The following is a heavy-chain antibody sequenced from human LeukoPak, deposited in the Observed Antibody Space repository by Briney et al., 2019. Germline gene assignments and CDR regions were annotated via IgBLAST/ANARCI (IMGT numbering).Heavy chain of an antibody. Sequence: SSETLSLTCAVYGGSFSGYHWSWIRQPPGKGLEWIGEINQSGSTNYNPSLKSRVTISVDTSKNQFFLKLTSVTAADTAVYYCARRIEKTAMVDYWDQGTLVIVSS. CDR2: INQSGST. CDR1: GGSFSGYH. J-gene: IGHJ4*02. CDR3: ARRIEKTAMVDY. D-gene: IGHD5-18*01. V-gene: IGHV4-34*01.